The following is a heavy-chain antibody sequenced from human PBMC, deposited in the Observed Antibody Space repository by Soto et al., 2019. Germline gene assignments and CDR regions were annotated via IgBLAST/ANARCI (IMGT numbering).Heavy chain of an antibody. CDR2: MYYSGSS. J-gene: IGHJ4*02. CDR3: ARHPRDDYNYGGSGIFDY. D-gene: IGHD4-4*01. CDR1: GGSISSRTFW. Sequence: TSETLSLTCSVSGGSISSRTFWWAWIRQPPGKGLEWIGDMYYSGSSYSSPSLKSRVTLSVDTSKNQLSLKLNSVTAADTAVYYCARHPRDDYNYGGSGIFDYWGQGTQVTVSS. V-gene: IGHV4-39*01.